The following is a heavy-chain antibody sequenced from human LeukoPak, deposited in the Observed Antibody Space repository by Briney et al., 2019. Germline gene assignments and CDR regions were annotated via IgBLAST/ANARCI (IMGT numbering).Heavy chain of an antibody. V-gene: IGHV1-24*01. CDR1: GVTLTELS. Sequence: ASVKVSCKVSGVTLTELSMLWVRQAPGKGLEWMGGFDIEEGEIIYAQKFQGRVTMTEDTSTDTAYMELSSLRSEDTAVYYCATQRGSWYHYWGQGTLVIVS. D-gene: IGHD6-13*01. CDR3: ATQRGSWYHY. J-gene: IGHJ4*02. CDR2: FDIEEGEI.